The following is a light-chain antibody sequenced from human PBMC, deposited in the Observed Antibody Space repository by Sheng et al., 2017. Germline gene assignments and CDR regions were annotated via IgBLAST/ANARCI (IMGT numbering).Light chain of an antibody. CDR3: LQHSSYPYS. Sequence: DIQMTQSPSSLSASVGDRVTITCRASQSISSYLNWYQQKPGKAPKLLIYAASSLQSGVPSRFSGSGSGTEFTLTISSLQPEDFATYYCLQHSSYPYSFGQGTKLEIK. CDR1: QSISSY. V-gene: IGKV1-17*01. J-gene: IGKJ2*03. CDR2: AAS.